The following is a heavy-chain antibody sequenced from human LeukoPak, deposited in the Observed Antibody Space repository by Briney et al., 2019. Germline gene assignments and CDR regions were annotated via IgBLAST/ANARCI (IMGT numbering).Heavy chain of an antibody. D-gene: IGHD3-16*01. CDR2: ISKDGSIT. CDR1: RFTFSSYS. CDR3: ARETYVDFYFDY. V-gene: IGHV3-30*04. J-gene: IGHJ4*02. Sequence: PGRSLRLSYAASRFTFSSYSMGCVRQAPGKGLEWVALISKDGSITFYADSVKGRFTISRDNSKHTLYLQINSLRTEDTSVYVCARETYVDFYFDYWGQGTLVTVSS.